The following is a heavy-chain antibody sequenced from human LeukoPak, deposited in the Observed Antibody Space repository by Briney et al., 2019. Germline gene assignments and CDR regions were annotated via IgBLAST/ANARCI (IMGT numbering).Heavy chain of an antibody. CDR3: ARRRRGNTVPYYYYMDV. Sequence: GGSLRLSCATFGFTFTNYAMSWVRQAPGGVREWVSATNWNGGSTHYADSVKGRFTISRDNAKNSLYLQLSSVRVEDTALYYCARRRRGNTVPYYYYMDVWGKGTTVTVSS. CDR1: GFTFTNYA. D-gene: IGHD1-7*01. CDR2: TNWNGGST. J-gene: IGHJ6*03. V-gene: IGHV3-20*04.